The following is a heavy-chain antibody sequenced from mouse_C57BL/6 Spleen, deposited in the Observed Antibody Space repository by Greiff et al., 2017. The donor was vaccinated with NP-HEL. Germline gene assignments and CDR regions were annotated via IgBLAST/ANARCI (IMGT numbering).Heavy chain of an antibody. V-gene: IGHV1-39*01. CDR3: ARAPLSTTVVATDYAMDY. CDR1: GYSFTDYN. D-gene: IGHD1-1*01. Sequence: EVQLQQSGPELVKPGASVKISCKASGYSFTDYNMNWVKQSNGKSLEWIGVINPNYGTTSYNQKFKGKATLTVDQSSSTAYMQLNSLTSEDSAVYYCARAPLSTTVVATDYAMDYWGQGTSVTVSS. CDR2: INPNYGTT. J-gene: IGHJ4*01.